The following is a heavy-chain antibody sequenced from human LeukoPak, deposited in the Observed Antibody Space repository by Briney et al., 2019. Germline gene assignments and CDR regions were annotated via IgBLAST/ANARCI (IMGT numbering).Heavy chain of an antibody. CDR1: GGSFSGYY. J-gene: IGHJ4*02. Sequence: PSETLSLTCAVYGGSFSGYYWSWIRQPPGKGLEWIGEINHSGSTNYNPSLKSRVTISVDTSKNQFSLKLSSVTAADTAVYYCARGHASYSYGFHYWGRGTLVTVSS. CDR3: ARGHASYSYGFHY. CDR2: INHSGST. D-gene: IGHD5-18*01. V-gene: IGHV4-34*01.